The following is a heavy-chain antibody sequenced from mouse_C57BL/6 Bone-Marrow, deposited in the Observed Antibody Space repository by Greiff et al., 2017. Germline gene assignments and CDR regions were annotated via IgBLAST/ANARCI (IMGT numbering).Heavy chain of an antibody. D-gene: IGHD2-5*01. J-gene: IGHJ4*01. Sequence: VQLQQPGAELVMPGASVKLSCKASGYTFTSYWMHWVKQRPGQGLEWIGVIDPSDSYTNYNQKFKGKSTLTVDKSSSTAYMQLSSLTSEDSSVYYCARYYSNYIYYYAMDDWGKGTSVTVSS. V-gene: IGHV1-69*01. CDR2: IDPSDSYT. CDR3: ARYYSNYIYYYAMDD. CDR1: GYTFTSYW.